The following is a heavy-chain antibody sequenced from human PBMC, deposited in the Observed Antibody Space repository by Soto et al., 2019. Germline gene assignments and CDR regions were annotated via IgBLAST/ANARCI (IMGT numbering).Heavy chain of an antibody. CDR1: GGTFSSYA. CDR3: AREAGEGSWLPPYGMDV. Sequence: QVQLVQSGAEVKKPGSSVKVSCKASGGTFSSYAISWVRQAPGQGLEWMGGIIPIFGTANYAQKFQGRVTSTADKSTSTAYMELSSLRSEDTAVYYCAREAGEGSWLPPYGMDVWGQGTTVTVSS. CDR2: IIPIFGTA. J-gene: IGHJ6*02. V-gene: IGHV1-69*06. D-gene: IGHD6-19*01.